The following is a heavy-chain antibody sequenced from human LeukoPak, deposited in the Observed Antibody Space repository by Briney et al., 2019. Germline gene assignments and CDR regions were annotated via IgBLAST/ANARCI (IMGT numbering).Heavy chain of an antibody. CDR1: GFTFRSHA. D-gene: IGHD2-21*02. CDR3: AKALDGRGHWYERGADY. CDR2: IYENGGTT. Sequence: PGGSLRLSCVGSGFTFRSHAMSWVRQAPEKGLEFVSGIYENGGTTYYADSVKGRFTISRNNSKNTVYLRMSSLRAEDTAIYYCAKALDGRGHWYERGADYWGQGTLVAVSS. V-gene: IGHV3-23*01. J-gene: IGHJ4*02.